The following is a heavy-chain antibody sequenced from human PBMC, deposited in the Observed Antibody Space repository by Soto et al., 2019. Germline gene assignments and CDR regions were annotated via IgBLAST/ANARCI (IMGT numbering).Heavy chain of an antibody. D-gene: IGHD1-26*01. Sequence: EVQLLESGGGLVQPGGSLRLSCAASGFTFSSYAMSWVRQAPGKGLEWVSAISGSGGSTYYADSVKGRFTISRDNSKNTLYLQMNSLRAEDTAVYYCAKGRGGSGSRMYSFDFWGQGTLVTVSS. CDR2: ISGSGGST. CDR3: AKGRGGSGSRMYSFDF. V-gene: IGHV3-23*01. J-gene: IGHJ4*02. CDR1: GFTFSSYA.